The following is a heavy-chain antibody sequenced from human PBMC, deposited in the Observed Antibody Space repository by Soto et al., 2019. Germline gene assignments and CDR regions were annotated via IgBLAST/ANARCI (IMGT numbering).Heavy chain of an antibody. V-gene: IGHV4-31*03. D-gene: IGHD3-16*01. CDR2: IYYSGST. J-gene: IGHJ4*02. Sequence: SETLSLTCTVSGGSISSGGYYWSWIRQHPGKGLEWIGYIYYSGSTYYNPSLKSRVTISVDTSKNQFSLKLSSVTAADTAVYYCARDRVGAMITFGKGQSEYYFDYWGQGTLVTVSS. CDR3: ARDRVGAMITFGKGQSEYYFDY. CDR1: GGSISSGGYY.